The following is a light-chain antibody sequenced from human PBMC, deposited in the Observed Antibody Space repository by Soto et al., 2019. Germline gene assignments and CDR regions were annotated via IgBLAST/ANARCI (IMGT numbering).Light chain of an antibody. V-gene: IGKV3-20*01. J-gene: IGKJ4*01. CDR3: QQYDISPLT. Sequence: EIVLTQSPGTLSLSPGERATLSCRASQSVSSSYLAWYQQKPGQAPRLLIYGASSRATGIPDRFSGSGSGTDFTLTISRLEPEDFAVYSCQQYDISPLTFGGGTKVEIK. CDR1: QSVSSSY. CDR2: GAS.